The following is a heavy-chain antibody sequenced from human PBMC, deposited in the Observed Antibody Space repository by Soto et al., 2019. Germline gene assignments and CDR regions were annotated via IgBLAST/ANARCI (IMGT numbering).Heavy chain of an antibody. J-gene: IGHJ4*02. V-gene: IGHV1-18*04. D-gene: IGHD2-15*01. CDR3: ARSCSGGSCHSAY. Sequence: ASVKVSCKASDYTFTNYGINWVRQAPGQGLEWMGWISPFTGDTHYTQSLQGRITMTTDTSTSTAYMELRSLRSADTAVYYCARSCSGGSCHSAYWGQGTLVTVSS. CDR1: DYTFTNYG. CDR2: ISPFTGDT.